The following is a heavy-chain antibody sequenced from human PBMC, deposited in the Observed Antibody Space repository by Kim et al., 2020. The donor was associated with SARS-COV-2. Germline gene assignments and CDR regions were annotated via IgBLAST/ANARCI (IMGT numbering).Heavy chain of an antibody. D-gene: IGHD3-22*01. CDR1: GGSISSSSYY. V-gene: IGHV4-39*01. CDR3: ASQPHYYDSSGSHAFDI. J-gene: IGHJ3*02. CDR2: IYYSGST. Sequence: SETLSLTCTVSGGSISSSSYYWGWIRQPPGKGLEWIGSIYYSGSTYYNPSLKSRVTISVDTSKNQFSLKLSSVTAADTAVYYCASQPHYYDSSGSHAFDIWGQGTMVTVSS.